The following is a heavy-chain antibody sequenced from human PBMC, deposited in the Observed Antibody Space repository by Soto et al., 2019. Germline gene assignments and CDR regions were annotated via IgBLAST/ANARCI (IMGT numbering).Heavy chain of an antibody. CDR2: ISSSSSTI. CDR3: ARDFRSKEGYGDYSDY. CDR1: GFTFSSYS. Sequence: EVQLVESGGGLVQPGGSLRLSCAASGFTFSSYSMNWVRQAPGKGLEWVSYISSSSSTIYYADSVKGRFTISRDNAKNSLYLQMNSLRDEDTAVYYCARDFRSKEGYGDYSDYWGQGTLVTVSS. J-gene: IGHJ4*02. D-gene: IGHD4-17*01. V-gene: IGHV3-48*02.